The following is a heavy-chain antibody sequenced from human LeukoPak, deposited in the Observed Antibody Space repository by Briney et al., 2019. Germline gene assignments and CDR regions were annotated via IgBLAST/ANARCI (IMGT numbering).Heavy chain of an antibody. CDR2: IIPIFGTA. J-gene: IGHJ4*02. D-gene: IGHD3-22*01. V-gene: IGHV1-69*01. CDR3: AKTYYDSSGSLDY. CDR1: GGSFSSYA. Sequence: ASVKVSCKASGGSFSSYAINWVRQAPGQGLEWMGGIIPIFGTANYAQKFQGRVTITADESTSTAYMELSSLRSEDTAVYYCAKTYYDSSGSLDYWGQGTLVTVSS.